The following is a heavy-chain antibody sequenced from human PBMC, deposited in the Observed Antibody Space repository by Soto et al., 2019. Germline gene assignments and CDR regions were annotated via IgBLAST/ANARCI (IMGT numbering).Heavy chain of an antibody. CDR2: INSNSGRT. CDR3: ARESGGTTATLDYYYFYMDV. CDR1: GYAFSQFY. Sequence: QVQLVQSGAEMKKPGASVKVSCKASGYAFSQFYIHWMRQAPGQGLEWMGWINSNSGRTKFAQNFQGWVTMTRDTSIKTVYMELSGLRSDATAVYYCARESGGTTATLDYYYFYMDVWGKGTTVTVSS. V-gene: IGHV1-2*04. J-gene: IGHJ6*03. D-gene: IGHD4-17*01.